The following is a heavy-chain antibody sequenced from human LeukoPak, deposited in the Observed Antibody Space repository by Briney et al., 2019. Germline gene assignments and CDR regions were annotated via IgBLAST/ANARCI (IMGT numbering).Heavy chain of an antibody. J-gene: IGHJ3*02. CDR1: GLTFSSYG. D-gene: IGHD3-22*01. CDR3: ARDVYYYDSSHSRAFDI. V-gene: IGHV4-59*01. CDR2: IYYSGST. Sequence: GSLRLSCAASGLTFSSYGMSWVRQAPGKGLEWIGYIYYSGSTNYNPSLKSRVTISVDTSKNHFSLKLSSVTAADTAVYYCARDVYYYDSSHSRAFDIWGQGTMVTVSS.